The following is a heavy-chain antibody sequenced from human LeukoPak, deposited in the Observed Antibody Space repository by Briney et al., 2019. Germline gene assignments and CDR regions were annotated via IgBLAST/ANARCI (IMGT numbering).Heavy chain of an antibody. V-gene: IGHV4-39*01. J-gene: IGHJ4*02. Sequence: SGTLSLTCTVSGGSISSSSYYWGWIRQPPGKGLEWIGSIYYSGSTYYNPSLKSRVTISVDTSKNQFSLKLSSVTAADTAVYYCARGPPRLGYWGQGTLVTVSS. CDR3: ARGPPRLGY. CDR2: IYYSGST. CDR1: GGSISSSSYY.